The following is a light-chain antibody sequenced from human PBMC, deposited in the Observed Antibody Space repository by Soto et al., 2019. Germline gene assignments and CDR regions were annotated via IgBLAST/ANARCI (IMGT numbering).Light chain of an antibody. J-gene: IGKJ1*01. CDR1: QTIISL. CDR2: TAS. CDR3: QHYNSYSDA. V-gene: IGKV1-5*03. Sequence: DIQMTQSPSTLSGSVGDRVTITCRASQTIISLLSWYQQKPWKAHKLLIYTASTLKSWVPSRFSGSGSGTEFTLTISSLQPDYFATYYCQHYNSYSDAFGQGTKV.